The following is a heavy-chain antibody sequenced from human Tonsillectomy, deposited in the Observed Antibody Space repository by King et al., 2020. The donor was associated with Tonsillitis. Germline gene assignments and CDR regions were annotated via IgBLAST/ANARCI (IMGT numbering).Heavy chain of an antibody. CDR3: ARDRGITLYYNYGMDV. CDR1: GFTFSSYW. V-gene: IGHV3-7*01. Sequence: VQLVESGGGLVQPGGSLRLSCAASGFTFSSYWMNWVRQAPGKGLEWVANIKQDGSEKYYVDSVKGRFTISRDNAKNSLYLQMNSLRAEDTAVYYCARDRGITLYYNYGMDVWGQGTTVTVSS. CDR2: IKQDGSEK. J-gene: IGHJ6*01. D-gene: IGHD3-3*01.